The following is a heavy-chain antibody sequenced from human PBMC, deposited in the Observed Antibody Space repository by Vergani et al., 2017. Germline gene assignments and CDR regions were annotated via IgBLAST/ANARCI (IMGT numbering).Heavy chain of an antibody. V-gene: IGHV3-23*01. CDR3: AKVCGSTSCPYGGGAFDV. CDR1: GFTFNSYA. Sequence: QLLESGGGLIQPGGSLRLSCAASGFTFNSYAMNWVRQAPGKGLEWVSGINNNGGSTYYADSVKGRFTISRDNSKNTLYLQMTDLRAEDTATYYCAKVCGSTSCPYGGGAFDVWGHGTMVTVSS. J-gene: IGHJ3*01. CDR2: INNNGGST. D-gene: IGHD2-2*01.